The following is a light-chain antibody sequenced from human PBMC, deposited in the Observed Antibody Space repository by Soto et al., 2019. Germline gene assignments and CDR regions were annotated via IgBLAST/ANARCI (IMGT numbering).Light chain of an antibody. CDR1: QSVSNNY. CDR2: GSS. V-gene: IGKV3-20*01. J-gene: IGKJ2*01. CDR3: QQYGSSPPYT. Sequence: EVVLTQSPGTLSLSPGERASLSCRASQSVSNNYLAWYQQKTGQSPKLLIFGSSDRATGIPDRFSGGGSGTDFTLTISRLEPEDFAVYYCQQYGSSPPYTFGQGTKLEIK.